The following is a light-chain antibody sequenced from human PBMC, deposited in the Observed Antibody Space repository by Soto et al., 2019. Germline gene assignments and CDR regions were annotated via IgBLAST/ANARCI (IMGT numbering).Light chain of an antibody. CDR3: HQSHSWPPWT. Sequence: IVMTQSPATLSVSPGERATISCRASQSIGMNLAWYQQRPGQAPRLLMYGASTRATGIPARFSGSGSGTDFSLTISSLLSEDFVVYFCHQSHSWPPWTFGRGTTVEIK. V-gene: IGKV3-15*01. CDR2: GAS. CDR1: QSIGMN. J-gene: IGKJ1*01.